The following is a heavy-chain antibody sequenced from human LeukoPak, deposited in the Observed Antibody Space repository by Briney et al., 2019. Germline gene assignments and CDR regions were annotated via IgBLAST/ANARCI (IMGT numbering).Heavy chain of an antibody. J-gene: IGHJ4*02. CDR2: IYQSGTT. D-gene: IGHD1-26*01. Sequence: PSETLSLTCAVSGGSISSRNWWCWVRQPPGKGLEWIGEIYQSGTTNYNPPLKSRVTISVDKSKNQFSLNMSTVTAADTAVYYCARNGAGWYFDYWGQGTLVTVSS. CDR1: GGSISSRNW. V-gene: IGHV4-4*02. CDR3: ARNGAGWYFDY.